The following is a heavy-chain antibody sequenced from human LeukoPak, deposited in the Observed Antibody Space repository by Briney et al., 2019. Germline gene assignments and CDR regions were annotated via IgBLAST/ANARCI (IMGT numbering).Heavy chain of an antibody. CDR3: ARRFYQTNVYDRHFDH. CDR1: GFTFSRDW. J-gene: IGHJ4*02. Sequence: PGGSLRLSCAASGFTFSRDWMHWVRQAPGKGPEWVSRISDDGSITTYADSVQGRFTISRDNAKSTMFLQMNSLRAEDTAVYFCARRFYQTNVYDRHFDHWGRGILVTVSS. CDR2: ISDDGSIT. V-gene: IGHV3-74*03. D-gene: IGHD2-8*01.